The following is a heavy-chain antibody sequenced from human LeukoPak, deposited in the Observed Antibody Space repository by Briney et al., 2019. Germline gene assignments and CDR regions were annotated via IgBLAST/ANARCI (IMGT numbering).Heavy chain of an antibody. CDR2: ITSSGGTI. J-gene: IGHJ6*02. Sequence: GGSLRLSCAASGFTFSTHNMNWVRQAPGKGLEWVSYITSSGGTIYYADSVKGRFTISRDNAKNSLYLQMNSLRAEDTAVYYCSGQGLYYSYGLDVWGQGTTVTVSS. CDR1: GFTFSTHN. CDR3: SGQGLYYSYGLDV. V-gene: IGHV3-48*01.